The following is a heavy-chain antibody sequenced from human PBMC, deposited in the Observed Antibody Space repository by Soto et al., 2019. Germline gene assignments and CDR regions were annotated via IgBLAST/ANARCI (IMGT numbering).Heavy chain of an antibody. V-gene: IGHV3-64D*06. CDR1: GFTFSSYA. Sequence: PGGSLRLSCSASGFTFSSYAMHWVRQAPGKGLEYVSAISSNGGSTYYADSVKGRFTISRDNSKNTLYLQMSSLRAEDTAVYYCVKDQAYYYDSSGYIPPRYWGQGTLVTVSS. CDR3: VKDQAYYYDSSGYIPPRY. CDR2: ISSNGGST. D-gene: IGHD3-22*01. J-gene: IGHJ4*02.